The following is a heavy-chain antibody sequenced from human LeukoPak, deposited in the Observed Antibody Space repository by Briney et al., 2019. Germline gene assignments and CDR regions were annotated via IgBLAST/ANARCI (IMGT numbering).Heavy chain of an antibody. Sequence: TSSETLSLTCTVSGGSISSYYWSWIRQPPGKGLEWIGYIYYSGSTNYNPSLKSRVTISVDTSKNQFSLKLSSVTAADTAVYYCAAGYSRGWYDPIDYWGQGTLVTVSS. CDR3: AAGYSRGWYDPIDY. CDR2: IYYSGST. V-gene: IGHV4-59*01. J-gene: IGHJ4*02. D-gene: IGHD6-19*01. CDR1: GGSISSYY.